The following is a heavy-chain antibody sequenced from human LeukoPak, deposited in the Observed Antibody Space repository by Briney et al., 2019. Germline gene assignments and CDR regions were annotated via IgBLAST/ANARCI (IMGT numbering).Heavy chain of an antibody. CDR2: IYSSGIA. CDR1: GGSISSYY. J-gene: IGHJ5*02. Sequence: ASETLSLTCTVSGGSISSYYWGWIRQPAGKGLEWIGRIYSSGIANYNPSLKSRVTMSVDTSKNQFSLKLTSVTAADTAVYYCATGAYGGSAWGQGILVTVSS. CDR3: ATGAYGGSA. V-gene: IGHV4-4*07. D-gene: IGHD4-23*01.